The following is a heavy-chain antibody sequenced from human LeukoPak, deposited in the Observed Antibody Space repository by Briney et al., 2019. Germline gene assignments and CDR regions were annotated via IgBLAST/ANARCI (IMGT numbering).Heavy chain of an antibody. CDR2: IRGKAYGGTT. J-gene: IGHJ4*02. V-gene: IGHV3-49*03. CDR3: TRGSDTIFGVARDGFDS. Sequence: GGSLRLSCTASGFTFGDYAMSWFRQAPGKGLEWVGFIRGKAYGGTTEYAASVKGRFTISRDDSESTTHLQINSLKTDDTAVYYCTRGSDTIFGVARDGFDSWGQGTLVTVSS. D-gene: IGHD3-3*01. CDR1: GFTFGDYA.